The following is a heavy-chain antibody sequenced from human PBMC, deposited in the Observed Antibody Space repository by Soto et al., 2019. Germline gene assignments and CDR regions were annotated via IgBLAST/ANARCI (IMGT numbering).Heavy chain of an antibody. J-gene: IGHJ4*02. CDR1: GFNFSNYA. V-gene: IGHV3-23*01. CDR2: ISGNSGTT. CDR3: AKGRANTVFGVITPFDS. D-gene: IGHD3-3*01. Sequence: GSLRLSCEGSGFNFSNYALNWVRQAPGKRLEWVSVISGNSGTTYYAASVKGRFTISRDNSKKTLYLQMNSLRADDTAVYYCAKGRANTVFGVITPFDSWGQGTLVTVSS.